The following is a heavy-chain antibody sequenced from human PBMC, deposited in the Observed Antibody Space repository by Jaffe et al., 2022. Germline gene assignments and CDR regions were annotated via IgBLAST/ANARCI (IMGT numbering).Heavy chain of an antibody. V-gene: IGHV3-23*01. CDR3: AKEPGIAAAGKGWFDP. J-gene: IGHJ5*02. CDR2: ISGSGGST. CDR1: GFTFSSYA. D-gene: IGHD6-13*01. Sequence: EVQLLESGGGLVQPGGSLRLSCAASGFTFSSYAMSWVRQAPGKGLEWVSAISGSGGSTYYADSVKGRFTISRDNSKNTLYLQMNSLRAEDTAVYYCAKEPGIAAAGKGWFDPWGQGTLVTVSS.